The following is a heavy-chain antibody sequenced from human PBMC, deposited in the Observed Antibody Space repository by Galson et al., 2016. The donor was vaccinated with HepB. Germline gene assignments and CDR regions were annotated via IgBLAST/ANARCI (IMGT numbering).Heavy chain of an antibody. V-gene: IGHV3-33*01. Sequence: SLRLSCAASGFTFSRYGMHWVRQAPGKGLEWVAVILYDGSKKYYADSVKGRFTISRDNSKNTLYLQMNSLRAEDTAVCYCARDSFTIFGVTPNWFDPWGQGTLVTVSS. D-gene: IGHD3-3*01. CDR1: GFTFSRYG. CDR3: ARDSFTIFGVTPNWFDP. J-gene: IGHJ5*02. CDR2: ILYDGSKK.